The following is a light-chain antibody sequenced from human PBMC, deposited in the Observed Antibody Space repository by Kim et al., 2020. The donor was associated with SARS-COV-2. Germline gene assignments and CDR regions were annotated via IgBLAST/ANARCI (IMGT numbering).Light chain of an antibody. V-gene: IGKV3-15*01. CDR1: QSVNSN. CDR3: QQYNNWPYT. J-gene: IGKJ2*01. Sequence: SGTPGERATLSCRASQSVNSNLAWYQQKPGQAPRLLIYGASTRATGIPARFSGSGSGTEFTLTISSLQSEDFAAYYCQQYNNWPYTFGQGTKLEI. CDR2: GAS.